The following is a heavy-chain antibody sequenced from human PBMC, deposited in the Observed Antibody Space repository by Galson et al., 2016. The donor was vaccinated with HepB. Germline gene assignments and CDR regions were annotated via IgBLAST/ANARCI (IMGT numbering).Heavy chain of an antibody. CDR3: ARGDYDTRGYTMTFDY. V-gene: IGHV4-34*01. Sequence: SETLSLTCAVHGGSFRGFYWTWIRQSPGKGLEWIGEMDHSGRSNYNPSLKGRVTILVETSKNQFSLKLNSVTAADTAVYYCARGDYDTRGYTMTFDYWGQGTLVTVFS. CDR1: GGSFRGFY. D-gene: IGHD3-22*01. CDR2: MDHSGRS. J-gene: IGHJ4*02.